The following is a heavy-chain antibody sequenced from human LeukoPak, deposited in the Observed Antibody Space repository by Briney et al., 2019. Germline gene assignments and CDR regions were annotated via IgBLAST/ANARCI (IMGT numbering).Heavy chain of an antibody. Sequence: PGGSLRLSCAASGFTFSNAWMSWVRQAPGKGLEWVGRIKSKTDGGTTDYAAPVKGRFTISRDDSKNTLYLQMNSLKTEDTAVYCCTTQSTVTDVYYYYYGMDVWGKGTTVTVSS. CDR2: IKSKTDGGTT. V-gene: IGHV3-15*01. D-gene: IGHD4-17*01. CDR1: GFTFSNAW. CDR3: TTQSTVTDVYYYYYGMDV. J-gene: IGHJ6*04.